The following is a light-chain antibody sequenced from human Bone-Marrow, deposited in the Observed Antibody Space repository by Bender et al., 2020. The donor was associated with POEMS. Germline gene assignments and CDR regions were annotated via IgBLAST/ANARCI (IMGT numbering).Light chain of an antibody. CDR3: QARDSSYVV. V-gene: IGLV3-1*01. Sequence: SYELTQPPSVSVSPGQTASITCSGDKLGDKFACWYQQKPGQSPVVVIYQDNKRPSGIPERFSGSNSGNTATLTISGTQATDEADYYCQARDSSYVVFGGGTKLTVL. CDR2: QDN. CDR1: KLGDKF. J-gene: IGLJ2*01.